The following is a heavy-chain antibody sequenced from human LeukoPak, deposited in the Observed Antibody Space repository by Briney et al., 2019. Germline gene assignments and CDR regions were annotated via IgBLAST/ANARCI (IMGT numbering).Heavy chain of an antibody. CDR3: ARPNITSYYDSRGYDAFDV. J-gene: IGHJ3*01. V-gene: IGHV5-51*01. Sequence: GESLKISCKGSGYKFSTYWIAWVRQMPGKGLEWMGIIYPGDSDTRYSPSFQGQVTISADKSVNSAYLQWSSLKASDTAMYYCARPNITSYYDSRGYDAFDVWSQGTMVTVSS. CDR2: IYPGDSDT. D-gene: IGHD3-22*01. CDR1: GYKFSTYW.